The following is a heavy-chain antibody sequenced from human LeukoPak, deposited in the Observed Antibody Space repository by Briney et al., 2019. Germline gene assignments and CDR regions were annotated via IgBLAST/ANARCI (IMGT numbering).Heavy chain of an antibody. Sequence: GRSLRLSCAASGFTFSSYAMHWVRQAPGKGLEWVAVISYDGSNKYYADSVKGRFTISRDNSKNMLYLQMNSLRAEDTAVYYCAKMQGYFDYWGQGTLVPVSS. J-gene: IGHJ4*02. CDR3: AKMQGYFDY. CDR1: GFTFSSYA. CDR2: ISYDGSNK. V-gene: IGHV3-30*04.